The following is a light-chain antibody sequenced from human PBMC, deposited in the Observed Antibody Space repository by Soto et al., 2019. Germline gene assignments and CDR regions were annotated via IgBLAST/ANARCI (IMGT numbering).Light chain of an antibody. CDR3: QQYNNWPPVT. CDR1: QSVSSN. Sequence: EIVMTQSPATLSVSPGERATRSCRASQSVSSNLAWYQQKPGQAPRHLIYGASTRATGIPARFSGSGSGTEFTLTISSLQSEDFAVYYCQQYNNWPPVTFGGGTKVEIK. CDR2: GAS. J-gene: IGKJ4*01. V-gene: IGKV3-15*01.